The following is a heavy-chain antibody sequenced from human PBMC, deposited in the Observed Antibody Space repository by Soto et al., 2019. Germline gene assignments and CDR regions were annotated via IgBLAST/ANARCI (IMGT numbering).Heavy chain of an antibody. CDR1: GFTFSSYS. V-gene: IGHV3-21*01. Sequence: EVQLVESGGGLVKPGGSLRLSCAASGFTFSSYSMNWVGQAPGKGLEWVSSISSSSSYIYYADSVKGRFTISRDNAKNSLYLQMNSLRAEDTAVYYCASHPRDSSGYWYYFDYWGQGTLVTVSS. J-gene: IGHJ4*02. CDR2: ISSSSSYI. D-gene: IGHD3-22*01. CDR3: ASHPRDSSGYWYYFDY.